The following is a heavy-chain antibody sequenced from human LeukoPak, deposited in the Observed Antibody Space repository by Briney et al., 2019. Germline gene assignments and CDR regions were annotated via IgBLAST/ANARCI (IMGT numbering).Heavy chain of an antibody. J-gene: IGHJ4*02. D-gene: IGHD6-6*01. V-gene: IGHV3-23*01. CDR3: AKDNHRSYSSSSLYYFDY. CDR1: GFTFSSYG. Sequence: GGSLRLSCAASGFTFSSYGMSWVRQAPGKGLEWVSAISGSGGSTYYADSVKGRFTISRDNSKNTLYLQMNSLRAEDTAVYYCAKDNHRSYSSSSLYYFDYWGQGTLVTVSS. CDR2: ISGSGGST.